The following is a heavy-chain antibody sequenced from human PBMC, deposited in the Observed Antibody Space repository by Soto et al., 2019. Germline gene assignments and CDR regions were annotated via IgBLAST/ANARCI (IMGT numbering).Heavy chain of an antibody. Sequence: GGSLRLSCAASGFTFDDYAMHWVRQAPGKGLEWVSLISWDGGSTYYADSVKGRFTISRDNSKNSLYLQMNSLRAEDTALYYCAKTRDTYYYDSSGPWGLDYWGQGTLGTVSS. CDR1: GFTFDDYA. J-gene: IGHJ4*02. CDR3: AKTRDTYYYDSSGPWGLDY. CDR2: ISWDGGST. V-gene: IGHV3-43D*03. D-gene: IGHD3-22*01.